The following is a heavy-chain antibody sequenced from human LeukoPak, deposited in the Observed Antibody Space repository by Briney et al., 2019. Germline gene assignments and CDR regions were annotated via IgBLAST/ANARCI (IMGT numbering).Heavy chain of an antibody. V-gene: IGHV4-30-4*01. J-gene: IGHJ5*02. Sequence: PSQTLSLTCTVSGGSIGSDDYYWSWLRQPPGKGLEWIGCIYYSGSTYYNPSLKSRVTISVDTSKNQFSLKLNSVTAADTAVYYCARGVERILGVVNWFDPWGQGTPVTVSS. CDR3: ARGVERILGVVNWFDP. D-gene: IGHD3-3*01. CDR2: IYYSGST. CDR1: GGSIGSDDYY.